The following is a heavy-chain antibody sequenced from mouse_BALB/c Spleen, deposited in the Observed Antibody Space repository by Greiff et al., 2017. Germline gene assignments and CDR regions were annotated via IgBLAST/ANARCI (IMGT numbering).Heavy chain of an antibody. CDR3: ADGSSYY. CDR2: ISYSGST. J-gene: IGHJ2*01. Sequence: EVQLKESGPGLVKPSQSLSLTCTVTGYSITSDYAWNWIRQFPGNKLEWMGYISYSGSTSYNPSLKSRISITRDTSKNQFFLQLNSVTTEDTATYYCADGSSYYWGQGTTLTVSS. CDR1: GYSITSDYA. V-gene: IGHV3-2*02. D-gene: IGHD1-1*01.